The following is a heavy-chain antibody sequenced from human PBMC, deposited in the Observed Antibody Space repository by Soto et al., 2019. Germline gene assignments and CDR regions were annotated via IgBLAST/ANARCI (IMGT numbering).Heavy chain of an antibody. J-gene: IGHJ4*02. Sequence: QVQLQESGPGLVKPSQTLSLTCTVSGGSISSGDYYWSWIRQPPGKGLEWIGYIYYSGSTYYNPSLKSRVTISVDTSKNQFFLTLSSVTAADTAVYYCARVGGFGATTIDYWGQGTLVTVSS. CDR1: GGSISSGDYY. V-gene: IGHV4-30-4*01. CDR2: IYYSGST. CDR3: ARVGGFGATTIDY. D-gene: IGHD3-10*01.